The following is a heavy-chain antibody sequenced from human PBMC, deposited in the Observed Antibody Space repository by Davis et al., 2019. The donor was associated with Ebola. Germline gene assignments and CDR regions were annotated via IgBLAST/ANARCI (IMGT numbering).Heavy chain of an antibody. CDR1: GGTFSSYG. D-gene: IGHD2-2*01. Sequence: AASVKVSCKASGGTFSSYGITWVRQAPGQGLEWMGGIMPIFGTTNYAQKFQGRVTITADESTSTVYMEVSSLRSEDTATYYCARGGCSSSSCYSRLMDVWGQGTTVTVSS. J-gene: IGHJ6*02. V-gene: IGHV1-69*13. CDR2: IMPIFGTT. CDR3: ARGGCSSSSCYSRLMDV.